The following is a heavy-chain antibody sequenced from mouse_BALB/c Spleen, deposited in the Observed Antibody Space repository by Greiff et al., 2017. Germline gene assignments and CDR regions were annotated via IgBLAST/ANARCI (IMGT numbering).Heavy chain of an antibody. J-gene: IGHJ4*01. CDR3: KGVITTFSYAMDY. CDR2: IDPENGDT. V-gene: IGHV14-4*02. D-gene: IGHD2-4*01. Sequence: VQLKESGAELVRSGASVKLSCTASGFNIKDYYMHWVKQRPEQGLEWIGWIDPENGDTEYAPKFQGKATMTADTSSNTAYLQLSSLTSEDTAVYYCKGVITTFSYAMDYWGQGTSVTVSS. CDR1: GFNIKDYY.